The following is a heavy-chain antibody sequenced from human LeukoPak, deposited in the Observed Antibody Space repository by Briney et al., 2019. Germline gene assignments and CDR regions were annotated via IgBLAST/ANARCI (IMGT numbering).Heavy chain of an antibody. V-gene: IGHV3-23*01. D-gene: IGHD3-10*01. CDR1: GFTFSSYE. CDR2: ISGSGGST. J-gene: IGHJ4*02. CDR3: ARGYGSVLDY. Sequence: GGSLRLSCTVSGFTFSSYEMNWVRQAPGKGLEWVSAISGSGGSTYYADSVKGRFSVSRDNSKNTVYLQMNSLRAEDTALYYCARGYGSVLDYWGQGTLVTVSS.